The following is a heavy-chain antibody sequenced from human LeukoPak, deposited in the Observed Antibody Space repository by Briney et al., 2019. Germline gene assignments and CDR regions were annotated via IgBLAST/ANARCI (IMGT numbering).Heavy chain of an antibody. J-gene: IGHJ4*02. D-gene: IGHD2-21*01. V-gene: IGHV3-23*01. Sequence: GGSLRLSCAASGFTFNNYVMSWVRQAPGKGLEWVSAISGSGGTTYYADSVKGRFTFSRDNSKNTLYLQMNSLRAEDTAVYYCAKDLVVIATVGFDYWGQGTLVTVSS. CDR1: GFTFNNYV. CDR2: ISGSGGTT. CDR3: AKDLVVIATVGFDY.